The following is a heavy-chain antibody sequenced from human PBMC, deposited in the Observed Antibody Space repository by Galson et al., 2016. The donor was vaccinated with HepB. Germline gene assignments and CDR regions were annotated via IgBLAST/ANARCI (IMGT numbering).Heavy chain of an antibody. CDR3: ARDSLRNWNVDDLTHV. D-gene: IGHD1-1*01. CDR2: IYHSGDT. Sequence: SETLSLTCAVSGGSISSDNWWSWVRQAPGKGLEWIGEIYHSGDTKYNPSLKSRITMSVDTSKNHLSLNLNFVTAADTAVYYCARDSLRNWNVDDLTHVWGQGATVTVSS. V-gene: IGHV4-4*02. CDR1: GGSISSDNW. J-gene: IGHJ6*02.